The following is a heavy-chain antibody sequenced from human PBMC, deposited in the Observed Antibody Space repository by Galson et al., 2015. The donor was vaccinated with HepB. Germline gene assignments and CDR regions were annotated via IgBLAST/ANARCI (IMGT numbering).Heavy chain of an antibody. J-gene: IGHJ6*03. V-gene: IGHV7-4-1*02. CDR3: ARKYFYYYYMDV. CDR1: GYSFTSYA. Sequence: SVKVSCKASGYSFTSYAINWVRQAPGQGLEWMGWINTASRNPTYAQGFTGRFVFSMDTSVSTAYLQISSLQAEDSAVYYCARKYFYYYYMDVWGKGTAVTGSS. CDR2: INTASRNP.